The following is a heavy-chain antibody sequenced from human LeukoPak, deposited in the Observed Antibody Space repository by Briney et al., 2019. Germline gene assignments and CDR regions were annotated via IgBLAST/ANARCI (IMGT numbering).Heavy chain of an antibody. CDR2: ISSDESST. J-gene: IGHJ4*02. CDR1: GFTFCSYW. D-gene: IGHD3-10*01. Sequence: PGGSLRLSCAASGFTFCSYWMHWVRQVPGKGLVWVSRISSDESSTTYADSVKGRFTISRDNAKNTLYLQMNSLRAEDTAVYYCAGDTYGSGNFYEYWGQGTLVMVSS. CDR3: AGDTYGSGNFYEY. V-gene: IGHV3-74*01.